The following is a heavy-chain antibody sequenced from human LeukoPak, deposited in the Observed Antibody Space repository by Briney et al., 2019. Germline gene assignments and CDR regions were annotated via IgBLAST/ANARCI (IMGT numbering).Heavy chain of an antibody. CDR1: GFTFSSYG. J-gene: IGHJ4*02. D-gene: IGHD1-26*01. Sequence: PGASLRLSCAASGFTFSSYGMHWVRQAPGKGLEWVAFIRYDGSNKYYADSVKGRFTISRDNSKNTLYLQMNSLRAEDTAVYYCAKAANEWELLAGYFDYWGQGTLVTVSS. CDR3: AKAANEWELLAGYFDY. CDR2: IRYDGSNK. V-gene: IGHV3-30*02.